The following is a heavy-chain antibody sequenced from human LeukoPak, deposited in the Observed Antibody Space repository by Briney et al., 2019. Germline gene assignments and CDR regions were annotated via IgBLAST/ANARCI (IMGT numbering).Heavy chain of an antibody. J-gene: IGHJ4*02. Sequence: GGSLRLSCAASGFTFSSYEMNWVRQAPGKGLEWVSYISSSGSTIYYADSVKGRFTISRDNAKNSLYLQMNGLRAEDTAVYYCARELELVTPFDYWGQGTLVTVSS. CDR1: GFTFSSYE. CDR2: ISSSGSTI. CDR3: ARELELVTPFDY. V-gene: IGHV3-48*03. D-gene: IGHD2-21*02.